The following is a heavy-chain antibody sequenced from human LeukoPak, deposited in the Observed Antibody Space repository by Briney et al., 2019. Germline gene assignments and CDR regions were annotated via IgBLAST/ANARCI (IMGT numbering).Heavy chain of an antibody. V-gene: IGHV3-33*01. CDR3: ARSFRRDRYYFDY. Sequence: GGSLRLSCAASGFTFSSYGMHWVRQAPGKGLEWVAVIWYDGSNKYYADSVKGRFTISRDNSKNTVYLQMNSLRAEDTAVYHCARSFRRDRYYFDYWGQGTLVTVSS. CDR1: GFTFSSYG. CDR2: IWYDGSNK. J-gene: IGHJ4*02.